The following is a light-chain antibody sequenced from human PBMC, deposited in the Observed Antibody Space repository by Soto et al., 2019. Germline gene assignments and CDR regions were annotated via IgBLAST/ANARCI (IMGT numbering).Light chain of an antibody. J-gene: IGLJ2*01. CDR3: SSYAGSNTLL. Sequence: QSALTQPASVSGSPGQSITISCSGTNSDIGAYDYVSWYQQHPGKPPKLMIFEGSKRPSGVSYRFSGSKSGNTASLTISALQPEDEADYYCSSYAGSNTLLFGGGTKVTVL. CDR1: NSDIGAYDY. V-gene: IGLV2-23*01. CDR2: EGS.